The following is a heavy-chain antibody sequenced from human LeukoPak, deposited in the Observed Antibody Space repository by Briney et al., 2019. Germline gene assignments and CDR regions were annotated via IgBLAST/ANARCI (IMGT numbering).Heavy chain of an antibody. D-gene: IGHD2-15*01. CDR3: AKFLYEGYCSGGSCLDY. CDR2: ISYDGSNK. V-gene: IGHV3-30*18. CDR1: GFTFSDYY. Sequence: GGSLRLSCAASGFTFSDYYMSWIRQAPGKGLEWVAVISYDGSNKYYADSVKGRFTISRDNSKNTLYLQMNSLRAEDTAVYYCAKFLYEGYCSGGSCLDYWGQGTLVTVSS. J-gene: IGHJ4*02.